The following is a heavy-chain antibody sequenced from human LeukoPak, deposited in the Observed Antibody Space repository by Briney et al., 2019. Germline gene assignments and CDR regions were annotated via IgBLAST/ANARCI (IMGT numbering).Heavy chain of an antibody. J-gene: IGHJ4*02. CDR1: GFTFSSYA. CDR3: AKESFMITFGGVNLDH. V-gene: IGHV3-23*01. Sequence: GGSLRLSCAASGFTFSSYAMSWVRQAPGKGLEWVSAISGSGGSTYYADSVKGRFTISRDNSENTLYLQMNSLRAEDTAVYYCAKESFMITFGGVNLDHWGQGTLVTVSS. D-gene: IGHD3-16*01. CDR2: ISGSGGST.